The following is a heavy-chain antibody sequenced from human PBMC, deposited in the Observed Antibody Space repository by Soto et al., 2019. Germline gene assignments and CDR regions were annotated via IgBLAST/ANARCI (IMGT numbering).Heavy chain of an antibody. V-gene: IGHV4-59*01. Sequence: SETLSLTCTVSSDSISSYYWSWIRQPPGKRLEWIGYISYSGSTDYNPSLKSRVTISGDTSKNQFSLKVSSVTAADTAVYYCARGTSWRLPFDYWGQGTLVTVSS. J-gene: IGHJ4*02. CDR3: ARGTSWRLPFDY. CDR2: ISYSGST. D-gene: IGHD6-25*01. CDR1: SDSISSYY.